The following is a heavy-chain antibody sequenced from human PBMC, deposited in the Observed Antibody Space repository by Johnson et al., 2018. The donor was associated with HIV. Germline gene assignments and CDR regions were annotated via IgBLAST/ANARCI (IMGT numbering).Heavy chain of an antibody. CDR2: TRNKANSYTT. Sequence: VQLVESGGGLVQPGGSLRLSCAASGFTFSNYWMHWVRQVPGKGLEWVGRTRNKANSYTTEYAASVKGRFTISRDDSKNSLYLQMNSLKTEDTAVYYCVRVELGAFDIWGQGTMVTVSS. CDR1: GFTFSNYW. J-gene: IGHJ3*02. CDR3: VRVELGAFDI. D-gene: IGHD1-7*01. V-gene: IGHV3-72*01.